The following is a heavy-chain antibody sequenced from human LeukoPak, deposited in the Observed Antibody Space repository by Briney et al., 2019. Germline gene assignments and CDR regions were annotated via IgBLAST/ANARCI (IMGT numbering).Heavy chain of an antibody. Sequence: GRSLRLSCAASGLTLINAWMTWVRQAPGKGLEWVARIKSKTDGGIKDYAAPVKGTFTISRDDSENTVYLQMNSLKIEDTAVYYCATGRSGYFDSWGQGTLVFVSS. CDR1: GLTLINAW. CDR3: ATGRSGYFDS. J-gene: IGHJ4*02. V-gene: IGHV3-15*01. CDR2: IKSKTDGGIK.